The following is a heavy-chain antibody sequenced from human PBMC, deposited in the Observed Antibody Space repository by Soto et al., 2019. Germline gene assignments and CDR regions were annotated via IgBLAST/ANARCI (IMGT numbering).Heavy chain of an antibody. Sequence: GGSLRLSCAASGFTFSSYDMHWVRQATGKGLEWVSAIGTAGDTYYPGSVKGRFTISRENAKNSLYLQMNSLRAGDTAVYYCARESRPRYSSGRRDAFDIWGQGTMVTVSS. V-gene: IGHV3-13*01. CDR1: GFTFSSYD. J-gene: IGHJ3*02. CDR3: ARESRPRYSSGRRDAFDI. CDR2: IGTAGDT. D-gene: IGHD6-19*01.